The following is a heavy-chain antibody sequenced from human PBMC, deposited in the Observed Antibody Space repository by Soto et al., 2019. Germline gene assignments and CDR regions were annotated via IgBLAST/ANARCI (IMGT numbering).Heavy chain of an antibody. CDR2: IYWHEEK. J-gene: IGHJ4*02. V-gene: IGHV2-5*01. CDR3: VQRPGYYDTNPYI. D-gene: IGHD3-22*01. Sequence: QVTLKESGPTLVRPTQTLTLTCTFSGFSLSTDGLGVGWVRQPPGKALECLALIYWHEEKHYRPSLQSRLTSPKDAPKNQVVLTMTNMDHVDTATYYCVQRPGYYDTNPYIWGQGIPNIVSS. CDR1: GFSLSTDGLG.